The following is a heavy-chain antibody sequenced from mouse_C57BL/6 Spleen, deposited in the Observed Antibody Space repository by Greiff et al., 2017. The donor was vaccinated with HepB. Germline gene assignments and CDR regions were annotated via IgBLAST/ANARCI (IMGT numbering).Heavy chain of an antibody. V-gene: IGHV1-18*01. D-gene: IGHD2-1*01. CDR3: ARRGNYGYFDV. Sequence: VQLQQSGPELVKPGASVKIPCKASGYTFTDYNMDWVKQSHGKSLEWIGDINPNNGGTIYNQKFKGKATLTVDKSSSTAYMELRSLTSEDTAVYYCARRGNYGYFDVWGTGTTVTVSS. CDR2: INPNNGGT. CDR1: GYTFTDYN. J-gene: IGHJ1*03.